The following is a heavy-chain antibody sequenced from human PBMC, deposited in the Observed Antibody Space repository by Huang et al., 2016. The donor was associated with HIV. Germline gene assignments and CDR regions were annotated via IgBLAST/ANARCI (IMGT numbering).Heavy chain of an antibody. D-gene: IGHD4-17*01. CDR1: GFTLTTFS. CDR3: VRIGYGENSYGSGYFDP. CDR2: INWPGTHI. Sequence: EVQLVESGGGLVKPGGSLRLSCAASGFTLTTFSMNWVRQAPGGGLQWVASINWPGTHIYYADSVEGRFTISRDNTRNSLYLQLNSLRAEDTAVYYCVRIGYGENSYGSGYFDPWGQGTLVAVSS. V-gene: IGHV3-21*01. J-gene: IGHJ5*02.